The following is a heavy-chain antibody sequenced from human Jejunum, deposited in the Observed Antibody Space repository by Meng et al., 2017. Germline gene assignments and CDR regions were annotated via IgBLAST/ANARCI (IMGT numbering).Heavy chain of an antibody. V-gene: IGHV1-8*01. J-gene: IGHJ4*02. CDR1: GYTFTRYD. Sequence: QVQLVQSGAEVRKPGASVKVSCKASGYTFTRYDINWVRQATGQGLEWMGWVNPNSGQTGYARKFQGRVTMTRSTAITTAYMELSGLRSEDTAIYYCARRASDDYGYNYWGQGTLVTSPQ. CDR3: ARRASDDYGYNY. CDR2: VNPNSGQT. D-gene: IGHD5-18*01.